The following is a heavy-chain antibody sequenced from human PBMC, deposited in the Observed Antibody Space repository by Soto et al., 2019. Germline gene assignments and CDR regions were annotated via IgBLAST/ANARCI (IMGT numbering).Heavy chain of an antibody. Sequence: GGSLRLSCAASGFPFSGYAMTWVRQAPGKGLEWVSALSASGDTTYYADSVKGRFTISRDNSKNTMYLQMNSLRAEDTAIYYCANSRVSMVRGLIIIPNYWGQGTRVT. CDR2: LSASGDTT. CDR1: GFPFSGYA. CDR3: ANSRVSMVRGLIIIPNY. V-gene: IGHV3-23*01. D-gene: IGHD3-10*01. J-gene: IGHJ4*01.